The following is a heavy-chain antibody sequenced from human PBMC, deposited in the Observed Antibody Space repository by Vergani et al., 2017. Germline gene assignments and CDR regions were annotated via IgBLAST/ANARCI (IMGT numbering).Heavy chain of an antibody. J-gene: IGHJ4*02. Sequence: QVQLQESGPGLVKPSETLSLTCTVSGGSISSYYWSWIRQPPGKGLEWIGYIYYSGSTNYNPSLKSRVTISVDTSKNQFSLKLSSVTAADTAVYHCARGYSSGWYADYFDYWGQGTLVTVSS. CDR3: ARGYSSGWYADYFDY. V-gene: IGHV4-59*01. CDR2: IYYSGST. CDR1: GGSISSYY. D-gene: IGHD6-19*01.